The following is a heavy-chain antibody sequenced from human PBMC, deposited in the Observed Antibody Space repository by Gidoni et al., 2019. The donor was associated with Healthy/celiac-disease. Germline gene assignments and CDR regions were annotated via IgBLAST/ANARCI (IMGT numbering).Heavy chain of an antibody. CDR1: GYPISSGYY. J-gene: IGHJ4*02. D-gene: IGHD4-17*01. V-gene: IGHV4-38-2*01. CDR2: IYHSGST. CDR3: ARSYGDYEFDY. Sequence: QVQLQESGPGLVKPSENLSLTCAVSGYPISSGYYWGWIRQPPGKGLEWIGSIYHSGSTYYNPSLKSRVTISVDTSKNQFSLKLSSVTAADTAVYYCARSYGDYEFDYWGQGTLVTVSS.